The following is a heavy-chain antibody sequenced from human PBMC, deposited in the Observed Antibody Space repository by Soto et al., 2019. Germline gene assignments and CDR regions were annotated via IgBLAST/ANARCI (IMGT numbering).Heavy chain of an antibody. CDR2: IYYSGST. D-gene: IGHD1-26*01. V-gene: IGHV4-39*01. J-gene: IGHJ4*02. Sequence: SETLSLTCTVSGGSISSSSYYWGWIRQPPGKGLEWIGSIYYSGSTYYNPSLKSRVTISVDTSKNQFSLKLSSVTAADTAVYYCARRQGAFDYWGQGTLVTVSS. CDR3: ARRQGAFDY. CDR1: GGSISSSSYY.